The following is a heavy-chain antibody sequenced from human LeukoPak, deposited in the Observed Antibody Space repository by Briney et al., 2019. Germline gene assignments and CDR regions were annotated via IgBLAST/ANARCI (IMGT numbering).Heavy chain of an antibody. D-gene: IGHD3-10*02. CDR2: IKYDGSEK. J-gene: IGHJ6*04. V-gene: IGHV3-7*01. Sequence: GGSLRLSCATSGFSFSNHWMSWLRLAPGRGLEWVANIKYDGSEKYYVDSVKGRFTISRDNAKNSLYLQMNSLRAEDTAVYYCAELGITMIGGVWGKGTTVTISS. CDR1: GFSFSNHW. CDR3: AELGITMIGGV.